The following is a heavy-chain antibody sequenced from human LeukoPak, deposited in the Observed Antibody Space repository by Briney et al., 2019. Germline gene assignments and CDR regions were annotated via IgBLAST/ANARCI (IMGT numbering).Heavy chain of an antibody. V-gene: IGHV3-48*03. CDR1: GFTFSSYE. Sequence: GGSLRLSCAASGFTFSSYEMNWVRQAPGKGLERVSYISSSGSTIYYADSVKGRFTISRDNAKNSLYLQMNSLRAEDTAVYYCARLPTMVRGVIPSFDPWGQGTLVTVSS. CDR3: ARLPTMVRGVIPSFDP. D-gene: IGHD3-10*01. CDR2: ISSSGSTI. J-gene: IGHJ5*02.